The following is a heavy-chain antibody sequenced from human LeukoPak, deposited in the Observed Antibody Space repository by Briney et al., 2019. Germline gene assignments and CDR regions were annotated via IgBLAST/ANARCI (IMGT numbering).Heavy chain of an antibody. CDR2: IYSGGST. CDR3: AGGIKQQLVPFDY. Sequence: GGSLRLSCAASGFTVSSNYMSWVRQAPGKGLEWVSVIYSGGSTYYADSVKGRFTISRDNSKNTLYLQMNSLRAEDTAVYYCAGGIKQQLVPFDYWGQGTLVTVSS. CDR1: GFTVSSNY. D-gene: IGHD6-13*01. V-gene: IGHV3-66*01. J-gene: IGHJ4*02.